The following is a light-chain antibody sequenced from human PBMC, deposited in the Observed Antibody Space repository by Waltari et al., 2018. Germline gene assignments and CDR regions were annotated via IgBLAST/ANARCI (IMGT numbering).Light chain of an antibody. V-gene: IGKV1-33*01. CDR1: QDISNY. CDR2: DAS. Sequence: DIQMTQSPSSLSASVGDRVTITCQASQDISNYLNGYQQKPGKEPKLLIDDASNLETGVPSRFSGSVSGTDFTFTISSLQPEDIETYYCQQYDNLPYTFGQGTKLEIK. CDR3: QQYDNLPYT. J-gene: IGKJ2*01.